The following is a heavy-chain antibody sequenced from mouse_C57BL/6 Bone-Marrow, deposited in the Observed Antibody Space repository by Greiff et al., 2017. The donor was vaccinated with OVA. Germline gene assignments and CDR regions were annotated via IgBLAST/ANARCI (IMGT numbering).Heavy chain of an antibody. D-gene: IGHD2-4*01. J-gene: IGHJ3*01. CDR2: IDPSDSYT. CDR1: GYTFTSYW. CDR3: ARGDYDGGWFAY. V-gene: IGHV1-59*01. Sequence: QVQLQQPGAELVRPGTSVKLSCKASGYTFTSYWMHWVKQRPGQGLEWIGVIDPSDSYTNYNQKFKGKATLTVDTSSSTAYMQLSSLTSEDSAVYYCARGDYDGGWFAYWGQGTLVTVSA.